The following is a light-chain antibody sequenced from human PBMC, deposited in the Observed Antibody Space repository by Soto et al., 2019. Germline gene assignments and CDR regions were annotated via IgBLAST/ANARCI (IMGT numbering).Light chain of an antibody. J-gene: IGLJ3*02. V-gene: IGLV4-60*02. Sequence: QSVLTQSSSASGSLGSSVKLTCTLSSGHRTYIIAWHQQQPGKAPRYLMKVEGSGNYDKGTGVPDRFSGSGSGADRYLSFCNHDFEDEGHYYCDSWDRNTFLFAGGTELAV. CDR2: VEGSGNY. CDR1: SGHRTYI. CDR3: DSWDRNTFL.